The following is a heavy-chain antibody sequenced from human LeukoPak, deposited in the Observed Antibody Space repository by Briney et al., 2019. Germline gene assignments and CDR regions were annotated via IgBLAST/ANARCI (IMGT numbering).Heavy chain of an antibody. V-gene: IGHV1-8*01. D-gene: IGHD6-13*01. J-gene: IGHJ4*02. CDR2: MNPNSGNT. Sequence: ASVKVSCKASGYTFTSYDINWVRQATGQGLEWMGWMNPNSGNTGYAQKFQGRVTMTRNTSISTAYMELSSLRSEDTAVYYCARNDMEYSSSWWPFDYWGQGTLVTVSS. CDR3: ARNDMEYSSSWWPFDY. CDR1: GYTFTSYD.